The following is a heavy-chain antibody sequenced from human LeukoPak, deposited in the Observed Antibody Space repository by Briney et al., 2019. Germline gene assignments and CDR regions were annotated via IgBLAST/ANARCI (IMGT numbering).Heavy chain of an antibody. J-gene: IGHJ3*02. Sequence: GGSLRLSCAASGFTFSSYAMSWVRQAPGKGLEWVSVIYSGGSTYYADSVKGRFTISRDNSKNTLYLQMNSLRAEDTAVYYCARDAPWLLPVDVFDIWGQGTMVTVSS. V-gene: IGHV3-66*02. CDR2: IYSGGST. CDR3: ARDAPWLLPVDVFDI. CDR1: GFTFSSYA. D-gene: IGHD3-22*01.